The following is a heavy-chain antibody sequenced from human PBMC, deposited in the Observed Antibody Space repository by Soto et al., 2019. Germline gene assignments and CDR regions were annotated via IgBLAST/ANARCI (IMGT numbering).Heavy chain of an antibody. CDR3: VKGPAFYDSSSFDY. D-gene: IGHD3-22*01. CDR2: ISDNGVST. Sequence: LRLSCSASGFTFSSYGMHWVRQAPGKGLEYVSAISDNGVSTYYADSVKGRFTISRDNSKNTLYLQMSSLRPEDTAVYYCVKGPAFYDSSSFDYWGQGTVVTVSS. J-gene: IGHJ4*02. V-gene: IGHV3-64D*06. CDR1: GFTFSSYG.